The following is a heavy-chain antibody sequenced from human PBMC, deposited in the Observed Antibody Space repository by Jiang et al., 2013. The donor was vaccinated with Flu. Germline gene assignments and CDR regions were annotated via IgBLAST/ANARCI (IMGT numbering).Heavy chain of an antibody. CDR3: ASMYSSSWYGY. D-gene: IGHD6-13*01. CDR1: FTVSSNY. Sequence: FTVSSNYMSWVRQAPGKGLEWVSVIYSGGSTYYADSVKGRFTISRDNSKNTLYLQMNSLRAEDTAVYYCASMYSSSWYGYWGQGTLVTVSS. V-gene: IGHV3-66*01. CDR2: IYSGGST. J-gene: IGHJ4*02.